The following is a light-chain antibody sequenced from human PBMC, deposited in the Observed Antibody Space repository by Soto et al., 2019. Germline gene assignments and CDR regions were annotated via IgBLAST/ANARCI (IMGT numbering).Light chain of an antibody. J-gene: IGLJ3*02. V-gene: IGLV4-69*01. CDR2: LNSDGSH. Sequence: QLVLTQSPSASASLGASVKLTCTLSSGYSSYAIAWHQQQPEKGPRYLMNLNSDGSHSKGDGIPDRFSGSSSGAERYLTISSLQSEDEADYYCQTWGTGIQVFGGGTKLTVL. CDR3: QTWGTGIQV. CDR1: SGYSSYA.